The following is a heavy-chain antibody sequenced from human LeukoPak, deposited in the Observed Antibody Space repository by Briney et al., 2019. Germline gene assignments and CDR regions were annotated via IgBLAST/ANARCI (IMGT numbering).Heavy chain of an antibody. Sequence: GGSLRLSCAASGFTFSSYWMSWLRQAPGKGLEWVANIKQDGSEKYYGDSVKGRFTISRDNAKSSLYLQMNSLRAEDTAVYYCARKIWNGMDVWGQGTTVTVSS. J-gene: IGHJ6*02. CDR2: IKQDGSEK. CDR1: GFTFSSYW. D-gene: IGHD2/OR15-2a*01. V-gene: IGHV3-7*03. CDR3: ARKIWNGMDV.